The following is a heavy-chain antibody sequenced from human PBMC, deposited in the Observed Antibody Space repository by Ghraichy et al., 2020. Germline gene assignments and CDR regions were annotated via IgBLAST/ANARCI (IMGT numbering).Heavy chain of an antibody. Sequence: SETLSLTCTVSGGSISSYYWSWIRQTPGKGLEWIGHIYYSGSTNYNPSLKSRVTMSVDTSKNNFCLMLTSMTAAYTAIYYCARVRPPYGSGNFAFDYWGQGTLVTVSS. CDR1: GGSISSYY. CDR3: ARVRPPYGSGNFAFDY. J-gene: IGHJ4*02. V-gene: IGHV4-59*01. CDR2: IYYSGST. D-gene: IGHD3-10*01.